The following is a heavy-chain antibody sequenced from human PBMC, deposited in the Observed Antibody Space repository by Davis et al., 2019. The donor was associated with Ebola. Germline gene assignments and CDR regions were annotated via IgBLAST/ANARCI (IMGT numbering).Heavy chain of an antibody. Sequence: GESLKISCAASGFTFSSYSMNWVRQAPGKGLEWVSSISSSSSYIYYADSVKGRFTISRDNAKNSLYLQMNSLRAEDTAVYYCARGAWFDPWGQGTLVTVSS. J-gene: IGHJ5*02. V-gene: IGHV3-21*01. CDR2: ISSSSSYI. CDR1: GFTFSSYS. CDR3: ARGAWFDP.